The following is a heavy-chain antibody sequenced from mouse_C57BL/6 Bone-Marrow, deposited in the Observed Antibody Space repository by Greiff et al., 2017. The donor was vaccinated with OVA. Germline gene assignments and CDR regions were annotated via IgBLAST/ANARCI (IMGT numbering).Heavy chain of an antibody. CDR3: ARDYYGSSDGY. V-gene: IGHV5-6*01. J-gene: IGHJ2*01. CDR2: ISSGGSYT. Sequence: EVMLVESGGDLVKPGGSLKLSCAASGFTFSSYGMSWVRQTPDQRLEWVATISSGGSYTYYPDSVKGRFTISRDNAKNTLYLQMSSLKSEDTAMYYCARDYYGSSDGYWGQGTTLTVSS. CDR1: GFTFSSYG. D-gene: IGHD1-1*01.